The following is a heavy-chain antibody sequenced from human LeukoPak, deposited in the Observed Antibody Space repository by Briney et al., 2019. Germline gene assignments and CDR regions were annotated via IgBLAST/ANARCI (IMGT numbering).Heavy chain of an antibody. V-gene: IGHV4-34*01. CDR3: ARKLVLRYSRGYFDY. CDR1: GGSFSGYY. D-gene: IGHD3-9*01. Sequence: SETLSLTCAVYGGSFSGYYWSWIRQPPGKGLEWIGEINHSGSTNYNPSLKSRVTISVDTSKNQFSLKLSSVTAADTAVYYGARKLVLRYSRGYFDYWGQGTLVTVSS. CDR2: INHSGST. J-gene: IGHJ4*02.